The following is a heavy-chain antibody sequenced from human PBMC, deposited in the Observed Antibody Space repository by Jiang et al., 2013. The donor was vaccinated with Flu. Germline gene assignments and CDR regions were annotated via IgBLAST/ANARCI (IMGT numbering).Heavy chain of an antibody. D-gene: IGHD4-17*01. CDR3: VKEPYDYGDFGTDDY. Sequence: RLSCSASGFTFSSYAMHWVRQAPGKGLEYVSAISSNGGSTYYADSVKGRFTISRDNSKNTLYLQMSSLRVEDTAVYYCVKEPYDYGDFGTDDYWGQGTLVTVSS. CDR1: GFTFSSYA. J-gene: IGHJ4*02. V-gene: IGHV3-64D*06. CDR2: ISSNGGST.